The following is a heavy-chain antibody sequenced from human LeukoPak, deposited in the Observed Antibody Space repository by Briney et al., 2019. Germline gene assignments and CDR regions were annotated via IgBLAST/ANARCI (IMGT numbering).Heavy chain of an antibody. V-gene: IGHV1-69*04. Sequence: SVKVSCKASGGTFSSYAISWVRQAPGQGLEWMGRIIPIFGIANYAQKFQGRVTITADKSTSTAYMELSSLRSEDTAVYYCARGRTVAGILRWGQGTLVTISS. J-gene: IGHJ4*02. CDR3: ARGRTVAGILR. CDR1: GGTFSSYA. CDR2: IIPIFGIA. D-gene: IGHD6-19*01.